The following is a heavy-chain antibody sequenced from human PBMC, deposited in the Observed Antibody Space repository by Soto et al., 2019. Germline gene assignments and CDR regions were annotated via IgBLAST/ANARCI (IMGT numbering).Heavy chain of an antibody. CDR1: GYTFTTYE. CDR3: ARVGGQLFGDHGMDV. Sequence: QVQLVQSGAEVKKPGASVKVSCKASGYTFTTYEIKWVRQVPGQGLEWMGWMSPSSGNTGYVDQFRGRVTMTSNTSMTTAYMELSSLRSEDTAVYYCARVGGQLFGDHGMDVWGQGTTVTVSS. CDR2: MSPSSGNT. V-gene: IGHV1-8*01. J-gene: IGHJ6*02. D-gene: IGHD3-10*01.